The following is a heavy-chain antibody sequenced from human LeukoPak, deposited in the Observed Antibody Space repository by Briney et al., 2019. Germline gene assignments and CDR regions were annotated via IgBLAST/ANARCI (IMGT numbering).Heavy chain of an antibody. D-gene: IGHD3-3*01. V-gene: IGHV3-48*01. CDR3: ARGNAIFGVDTPDFDY. J-gene: IGHJ4*02. Sequence: GGSLRLSCAASGFTFSSYSMNWVRQAPGKGLEWVSYISSSSSTIYYADSVKGRFTISRDNAKNSLYLQMNSLRAEDTAVYYCARGNAIFGVDTPDFDYWGQGTLVTVSS. CDR1: GFTFSSYS. CDR2: ISSSSSTI.